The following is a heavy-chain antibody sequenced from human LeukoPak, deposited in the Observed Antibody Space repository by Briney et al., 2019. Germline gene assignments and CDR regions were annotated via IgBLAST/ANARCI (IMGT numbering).Heavy chain of an antibody. V-gene: IGHV1-18*01. D-gene: IGHD6-19*01. J-gene: IGHJ5*02. CDR2: ISAYNGST. CDR3: ARGSIAVAGTYQNWFDP. CDR1: GYTFTSYG. Sequence: ASVKVSCKASGYTFTSYGISWVRQAPGQGLEWMGWISAYNGSTNYAQKLQGRVTMTTDTSTSTAYMELRSLRSDDTAVYYCARGSIAVAGTYQNWFDPWGQGTLVTVSS.